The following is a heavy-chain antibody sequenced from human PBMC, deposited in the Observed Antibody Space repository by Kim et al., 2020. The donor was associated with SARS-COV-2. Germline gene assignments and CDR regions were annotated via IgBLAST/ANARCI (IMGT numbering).Heavy chain of an antibody. Sequence: GGSLRLSCATSGFTFGDYTINWVRQAPGKGLEWVGFIRSKPYGGTPEYAASVKGRFTISRDDSKSIAYVQMNSLKTEDTAVYYCSRDDHSAGFDYWGQGTLVSVSS. J-gene: IGHJ4*02. D-gene: IGHD2-15*01. CDR1: GFTFGDYT. V-gene: IGHV3-49*04. CDR2: IRSKPYGGTP. CDR3: SRDDHSAGFDY.